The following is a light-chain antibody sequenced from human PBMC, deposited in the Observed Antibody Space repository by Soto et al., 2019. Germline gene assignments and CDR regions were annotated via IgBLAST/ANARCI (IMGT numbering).Light chain of an antibody. CDR2: DAS. J-gene: IGKJ5*01. CDR1: KGIHSF. V-gene: IGKV1-9*01. CDR3: QQFHTYPFG. Sequence: DIQMTQCPSFRSASVGDRVTISCRASKGIHSFLAWYGQKPGKAPNLLIYDASSLQSGVPSKFGGSGAGTECTRTIGSLELEDVATYIRQQFHTYPFGFGQGTRLEI.